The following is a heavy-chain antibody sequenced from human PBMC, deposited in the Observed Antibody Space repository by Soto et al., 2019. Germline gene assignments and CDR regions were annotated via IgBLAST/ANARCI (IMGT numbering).Heavy chain of an antibody. CDR2: ISYDGSNK. J-gene: IGHJ3*02. CDR3: AKLGADCSSNSCLSAHAFDI. V-gene: IGHV3-30*18. Sequence: QVQLVESGGGVVQPGRSLRLSCAASGFTFSSDGMHWVRQAPGKVLEWVAVISYDGSNKYYADSVKGRFTISRDNSKNMLYLQMNSLRAEDTAVYYCAKLGADCSSNSCLSAHAFDIWGQGTMVTVSS. D-gene: IGHD2-2*01. CDR1: GFTFSSDG.